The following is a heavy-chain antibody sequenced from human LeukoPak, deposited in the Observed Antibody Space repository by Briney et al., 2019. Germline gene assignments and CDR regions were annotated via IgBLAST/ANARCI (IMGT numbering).Heavy chain of an antibody. V-gene: IGHV3-7*01. D-gene: IGHD3-16*01. CDR3: ATYTHWVAGDV. CDR1: GFTFSDSW. J-gene: IGHJ6*02. CDR2: MNQDGSEK. Sequence: GGSLRLSCAASGFTFSDSWMSWVRQAPGKGLEWVANMNQDGSEKDHVDSVKGRFTISRDNARNSLYLQMGSLRAEDTAVYYCATYTHWVAGDVWGQGTTVTVSS.